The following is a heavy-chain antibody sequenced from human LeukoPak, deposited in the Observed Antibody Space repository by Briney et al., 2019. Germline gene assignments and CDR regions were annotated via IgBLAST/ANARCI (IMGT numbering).Heavy chain of an antibody. CDR3: ARGAFAGGYFDY. V-gene: IGHV3-21*01. CDR2: ISSSSSYI. Sequence: GGSLRLSCAASGFTFSSYSMYWVRQAPGKGLEWVSSISSSSSYIYYADSVKGRFTISRDNAENSLYLQMNSLRAEDTAVYYCARGAFAGGYFDYWGQGTLVTVSS. CDR1: GFTFSSYS. J-gene: IGHJ4*02. D-gene: IGHD6-13*01.